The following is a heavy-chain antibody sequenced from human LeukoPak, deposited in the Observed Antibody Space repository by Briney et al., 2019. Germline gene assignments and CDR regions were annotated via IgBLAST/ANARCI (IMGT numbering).Heavy chain of an antibody. Sequence: GGSLRLSCAASGFTFSSYAMHWVRQAPGKGLEWVAVISYDGSNKYYADSVKGRFTISRDNSKNTLYLQMNTLRAEDTAVYYCARDSYDSSGYLGWFDPWGQGTLVTVSS. CDR2: ISYDGSNK. CDR3: ARDSYDSSGYLGWFDP. CDR1: GFTFSSYA. D-gene: IGHD3-22*01. J-gene: IGHJ5*02. V-gene: IGHV3-30-3*01.